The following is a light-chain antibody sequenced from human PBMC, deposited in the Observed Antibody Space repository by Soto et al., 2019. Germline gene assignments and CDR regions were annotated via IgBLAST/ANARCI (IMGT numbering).Light chain of an antibody. CDR1: QSVTSGY. Sequence: EIVLTQSPGTLSVSPGDTVTLSCRASQSVTSGYLAWYQQRPGQPPRLLIHVSSTRAAGTPDRFRGRGSGTDFTLTFDRREPEDFAVYYCQQYATSLTFGGGSKGE. V-gene: IGKV3-20*01. CDR2: VSS. CDR3: QQYATSLT. J-gene: IGKJ4*01.